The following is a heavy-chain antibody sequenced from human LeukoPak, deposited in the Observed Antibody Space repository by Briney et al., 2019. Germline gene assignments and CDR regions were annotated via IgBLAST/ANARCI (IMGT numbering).Heavy chain of an antibody. CDR3: ARNRYSYRSGNYGVPNWFDP. V-gene: IGHV4-39*01. CDR1: GGSFSSYY. CDR2: IFYSGST. D-gene: IGHD3-10*01. Sequence: SETLSLTCAVYGGSFSSYYWGWIRQPPGKGLEWIGTIFYSGSTYYNPSLKNRVTISVDTSKNQFSLKLSSVTAADTAVYYCARNRYSYRSGNYGVPNWFDPWGQGTLVTVSS. J-gene: IGHJ5*02.